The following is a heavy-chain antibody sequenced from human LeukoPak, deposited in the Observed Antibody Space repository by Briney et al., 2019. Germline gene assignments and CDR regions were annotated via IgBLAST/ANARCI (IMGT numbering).Heavy chain of an antibody. Sequence: GGSLRLSCAASGFTFSNYWMSWVRQAPGKGLEWVAIIKQGGSEKYSVDSVKGRFIISRDNAKNSLYLQMNRLRVEDTALYYCARDSLEYTTSSAAYWGQGALVTVSS. CDR1: GFTFSNYW. CDR2: IKQGGSEK. J-gene: IGHJ4*02. V-gene: IGHV3-7*01. CDR3: ARDSLEYTTSSAAY. D-gene: IGHD6-13*01.